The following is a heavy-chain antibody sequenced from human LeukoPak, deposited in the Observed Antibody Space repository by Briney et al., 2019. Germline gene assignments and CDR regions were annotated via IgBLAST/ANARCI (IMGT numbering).Heavy chain of an antibody. CDR2: ISSSRGYI. CDR1: GFTFSSYS. D-gene: IGHD6-19*01. V-gene: IGHV3-21*01. CDR3: ARGPLAVAGSGYYYYYMDV. Sequence: PGGSLRLSCAASGFTFSSYSMNWVRQAPGKGLEWVSFISSSRGYIYYADSVKGRFTISRDNAKNSLYLQMNSLRAEDTAVYYCARGPLAVAGSGYYYYYMDVWGKGTTVTVSS. J-gene: IGHJ6*03.